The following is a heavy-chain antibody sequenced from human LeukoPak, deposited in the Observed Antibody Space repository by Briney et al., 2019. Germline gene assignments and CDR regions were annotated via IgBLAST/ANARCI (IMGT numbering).Heavy chain of an antibody. J-gene: IGHJ4*02. Sequence: SETLPLTCTVSGGSISSSSYYWGWIRQPPGKGVEWIGSIYYSGSTYYNPSLKSRVTISVDTSKNQFSLKLSSVTAADTAVYYCASRGIYGFDYWGQGTLVTVSS. V-gene: IGHV4-39*01. CDR1: GGSISSSSYY. CDR3: ASRGIYGFDY. CDR2: IYYSGST. D-gene: IGHD3-16*01.